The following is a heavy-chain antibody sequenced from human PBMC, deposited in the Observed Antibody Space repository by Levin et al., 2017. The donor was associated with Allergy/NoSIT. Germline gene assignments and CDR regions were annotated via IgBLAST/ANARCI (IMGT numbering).Heavy chain of an antibody. V-gene: IGHV5-51*01. CDR1: GYSFTSYW. D-gene: IGHD3-10*01. Sequence: GASVKVSCKGSGYSFTSYWIGWVRQMPGKGLEWMGIIYPGDSDTRYSPSFQGQITISADKSISTAYLQWSSLKASDTAMYYCARRSDYGSGSYVADWGQGTLVTVSS. CDR2: IYPGDSDT. J-gene: IGHJ4*02. CDR3: ARRSDYGSGSYVAD.